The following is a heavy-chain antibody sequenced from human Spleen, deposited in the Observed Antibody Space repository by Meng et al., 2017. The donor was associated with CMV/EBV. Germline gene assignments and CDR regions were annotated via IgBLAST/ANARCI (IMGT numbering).Heavy chain of an antibody. CDR1: GYTFTDAY. Sequence: QEQLVQSGAEVKKSGASVTVSCRASGYTFTDAYIYWVRQAPGQGLEWVGRINTDSGATNYAQKFQGRVTMTRDTSMNTAYMDLSRLTFDDTAVYYCARDRGIRNWFDPWGQGTLVTVSS. CDR3: ARDRGIRNWFDP. J-gene: IGHJ5*02. V-gene: IGHV1-2*06. CDR2: INTDSGAT. D-gene: IGHD1-26*01.